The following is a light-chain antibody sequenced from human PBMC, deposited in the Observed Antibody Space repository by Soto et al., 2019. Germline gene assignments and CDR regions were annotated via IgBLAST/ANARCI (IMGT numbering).Light chain of an antibody. V-gene: IGKV1D-16*01. CDR2: DAS. J-gene: IGKJ1*01. CDR1: QGISTW. CDR3: QQYNGYRTWT. Sequence: DIQMTQSPSSLSASVGDRVTITCRASQGISTWLAWYQQKPEKAPKTLIWDASSLQRGVPSRFTGSGSGTEFTLTINGLQPDDFATYYCQQYNGYRTWTFGQGTKVDIK.